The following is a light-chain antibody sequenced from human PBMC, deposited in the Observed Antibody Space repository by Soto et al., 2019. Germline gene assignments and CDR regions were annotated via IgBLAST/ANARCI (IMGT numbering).Light chain of an antibody. V-gene: IGLV1-44*01. CDR3: ATWNDSLNGVV. J-gene: IGLJ3*02. Sequence: QSVLTQPPSASGTPGQGVTISCSGSSSNVGRNAVNWYQQLPGTAPKLLIYHNNQRPSGVPDRFSASKSDASASLAISGLQSEDEADYYCATWNDSLNGVVFGGGTKVTVL. CDR1: SSNVGRNA. CDR2: HNN.